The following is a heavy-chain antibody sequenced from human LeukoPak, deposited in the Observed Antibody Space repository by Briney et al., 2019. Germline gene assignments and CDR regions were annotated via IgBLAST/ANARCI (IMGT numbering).Heavy chain of an antibody. Sequence: ASVKVSXKASGGTFSSYTISWVRQAPGQGLEWMGGIIPTLGIANYAQKFQGRVTITADKSTSTAYMELSSLRSEDTAVYYCARYCSSTSCYSDAFDIWGQGTMVTVSS. V-gene: IGHV1-69*10. D-gene: IGHD2-2*01. CDR1: GGTFSSYT. CDR2: IIPTLGIA. CDR3: ARYCSSTSCYSDAFDI. J-gene: IGHJ3*02.